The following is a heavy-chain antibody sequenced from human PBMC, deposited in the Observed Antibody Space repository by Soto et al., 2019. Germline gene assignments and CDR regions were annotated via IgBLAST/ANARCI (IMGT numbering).Heavy chain of an antibody. Sequence: GGSLRLSCAASGFTFSSYGMHWVRQAPGKGLEWVAVIWYDGSNKYYADSVKGRFTISRDNSKNTLYLQMNSLRAEDTAVYYCAASFSVDIVARVDDGGLDYWGQGTLVTVSS. V-gene: IGHV3-33*01. CDR2: IWYDGSNK. J-gene: IGHJ4*02. CDR3: AASFSVDIVARVDDGGLDY. D-gene: IGHD5-12*01. CDR1: GFTFSSYG.